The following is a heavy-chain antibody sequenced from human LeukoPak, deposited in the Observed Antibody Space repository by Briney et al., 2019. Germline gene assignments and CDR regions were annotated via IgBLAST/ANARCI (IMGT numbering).Heavy chain of an antibody. Sequence: VGSVKLSCKVSGFTFSNYYLSWIRQAPGKGLEWMAYISSTGGTIFYADTVKGSFTITRDNATRSLYLEMTSLRAEDTAVYYCARASDYYGSGSYAPVGYGMDVWGQGTTVIVSS. CDR3: ARASDYYGSGSYAPVGYGMDV. V-gene: IGHV3-11*01. J-gene: IGHJ6*02. CDR1: GFTFSNYY. D-gene: IGHD3-10*01. CDR2: ISSTGGTI.